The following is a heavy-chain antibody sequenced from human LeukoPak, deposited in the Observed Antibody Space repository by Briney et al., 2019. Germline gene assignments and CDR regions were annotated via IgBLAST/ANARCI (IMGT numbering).Heavy chain of an antibody. Sequence: GGSLRLSCAAFGFTFSSYSMNWVRQAPGKGLEWVSSISSSSSYIYYADSVKGRFTISRDNAKNSLYLQMNSLRAEDTAVYYCATIVDTAMVTADYWGQGTLVTVSS. V-gene: IGHV3-21*01. CDR3: ATIVDTAMVTADY. J-gene: IGHJ4*02. D-gene: IGHD5-18*01. CDR2: ISSSSSYI. CDR1: GFTFSSYS.